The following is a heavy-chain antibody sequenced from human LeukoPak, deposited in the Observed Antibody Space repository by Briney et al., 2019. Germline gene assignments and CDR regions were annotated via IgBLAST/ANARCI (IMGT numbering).Heavy chain of an antibody. CDR1: GFTLSSYA. D-gene: IGHD3-22*01. CDR2: ISDSGNT. CDR3: SAGEGYYDSSDYYSAWAFNV. Sequence: GGSLRLSCAASGFTLSSYAMSWVRQAPGKGLEWVSAISDSGNTYHADSVKGRFTISRDNAKNSLYLQMNSLRAEDTAVYYCSAGEGYYDSSDYYSAWAFNVWGQGTMVTVSS. V-gene: IGHV3-69-1*01. J-gene: IGHJ3*01.